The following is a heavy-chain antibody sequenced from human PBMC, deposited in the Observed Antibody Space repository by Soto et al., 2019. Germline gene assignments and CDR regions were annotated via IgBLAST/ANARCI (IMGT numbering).Heavy chain of an antibody. J-gene: IGHJ4*02. CDR3: AHKGPEDLPLEY. Sequence: QITLKESGPTLVRPTQTLTLTCAFSGFSLSTSGVGVGWIRQPPGKALEWLAVIYWDDSKHYSPSLRSRLTITQDPPKNPVVPTMTNIDPIDTGTYYRAHKGPEDLPLEYRGQGTPGHRLL. CDR1: GFSLSTSGVG. CDR2: IYWDDSK. V-gene: IGHV2-5*02.